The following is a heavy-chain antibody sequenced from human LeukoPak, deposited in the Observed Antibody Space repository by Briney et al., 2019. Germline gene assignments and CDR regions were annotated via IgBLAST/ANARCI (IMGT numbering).Heavy chain of an antibody. D-gene: IGHD3-9*01. CDR1: GSTFDDYA. CDR2: ISGDGRST. Sequence: PGGSLRLSCTASGSTFDDYAMHWVRRAPGKGLEWVSLISGDGRSTFYADSVKARFTISRDNSKNSLYLQMYSLTTEDTAFYYCAKDGSGLRQFDWVLAGVAYFDYWGQGALVTVSS. CDR3: AKDGSGLRQFDWVLAGVAYFDY. V-gene: IGHV3-43*02. J-gene: IGHJ4*02.